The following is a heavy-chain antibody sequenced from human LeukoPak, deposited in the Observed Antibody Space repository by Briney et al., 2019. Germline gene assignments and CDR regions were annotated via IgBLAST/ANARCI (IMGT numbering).Heavy chain of an antibody. D-gene: IGHD3-22*01. V-gene: IGHV3-7*01. Sequence: PGGSLRLSCAASGFTLSSYWMSWVRQAPGKGLEWVANIKQDGSEKYYVDSVKGRFTISRDNGKNSLYLQMNSLRAEDTAVYYCARDLFTGDPLSYYYDSSPCGYWGQGTLVTVSS. CDR1: GFTLSSYW. J-gene: IGHJ4*02. CDR2: IKQDGSEK. CDR3: ARDLFTGDPLSYYYDSSPCGY.